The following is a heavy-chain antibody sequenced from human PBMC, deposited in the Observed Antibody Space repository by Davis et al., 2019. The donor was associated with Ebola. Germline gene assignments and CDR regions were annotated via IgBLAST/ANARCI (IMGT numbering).Heavy chain of an antibody. CDR2: IIPILGIA. J-gene: IGHJ3*02. V-gene: IGHV1-69*04. CDR1: GGTFSSYA. CDR3: ASGGTPEWELPPYLEQHDAFDI. D-gene: IGHD1-26*01. Sequence: SVKVSCKASGGTFSSYAISWVRQAPGQGLEWMGRIIPILGIANYAQKFQGRVTITADKSTSTAYMELSSLRSEDTAVYYCASGGTPEWELPPYLEQHDAFDIWGQGTMVTVSS.